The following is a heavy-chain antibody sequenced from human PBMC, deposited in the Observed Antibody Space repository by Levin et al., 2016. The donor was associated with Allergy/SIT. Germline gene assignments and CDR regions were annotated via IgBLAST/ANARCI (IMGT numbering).Heavy chain of an antibody. V-gene: IGHV3-48*01. J-gene: IGHJ4*02. CDR2: ISSSSSTI. CDR1: GFTFSSYS. CDR3: ARGLFDY. Sequence: GESLKISCAASGFTFSSYSMNWVRQAPGKGLEWVSYISSSSSTIYYADSVKGRFTISRDNAKNSLYLQMNSLRAEDTAVYYCARGLFDYWGQGTLVTVSS.